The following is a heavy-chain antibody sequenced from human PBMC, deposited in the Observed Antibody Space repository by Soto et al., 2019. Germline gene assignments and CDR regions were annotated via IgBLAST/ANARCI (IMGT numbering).Heavy chain of an antibody. D-gene: IGHD4-4*01. CDR2: ISNSGRT. V-gene: IGHV4-61*01. CDR3: ARADDYKSSLFGP. Sequence: SETLSLTCIVSGGSVTSDTYYWSWIRQPPGKGLEWIGYISNSGRTNYNPSYKSRVTMSLDTSKNQFSLKLISVTAADTAVYYCARADDYKSSLFGPWGQGTLVTVSS. CDR1: GGSVTSDTYY. J-gene: IGHJ5*02.